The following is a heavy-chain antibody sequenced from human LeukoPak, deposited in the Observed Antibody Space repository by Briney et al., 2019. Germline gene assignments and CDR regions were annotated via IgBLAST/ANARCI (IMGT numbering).Heavy chain of an antibody. CDR1: GFTFGDYA. J-gene: IGHJ4*02. V-gene: IGHV3-9*01. Sequence: GRSLRLSCVGSGFTFGDYAMHWVRQAPGKGLEWVSAISHNRAATGYADSVKGRFTVSRDNAKNSLYLEMHSLRSEDTALYYCAKGAAAGIRGYFAYWGQGILVTVSS. D-gene: IGHD6-25*01. CDR2: ISHNRAAT. CDR3: AKGAAAGIRGYFAY.